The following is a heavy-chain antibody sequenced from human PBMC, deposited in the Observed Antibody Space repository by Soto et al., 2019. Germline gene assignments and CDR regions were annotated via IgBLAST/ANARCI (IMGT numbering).Heavy chain of an antibody. D-gene: IGHD6-19*01. CDR2: ISAYNGNT. J-gene: IGHJ5*02. CDR3: ARDSSRSSGWYINWFDP. V-gene: IGHV1-18*04. Sequence: ASVKFSCTASGYTFTSYGISWVRQAPGQGLEWMGWISAYNGNTNYAQKLQGRVTMTTDTSTSTAYMELRSLRSDDTAVYYCARDSSRSSGWYINWFDPWGQGTLVTVAS. CDR1: GYTFTSYG.